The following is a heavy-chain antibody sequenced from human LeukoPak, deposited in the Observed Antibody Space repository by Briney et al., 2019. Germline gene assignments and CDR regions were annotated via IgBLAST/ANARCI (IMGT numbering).Heavy chain of an antibody. Sequence: GGSLRLSCAASGFTVSSNYMSWVRQAPGKGLEWVSLTYTNSNTYYADSVKGRFTISRDNSKNTLYLQMNSLRAEDTAVYYCARTVSDWNGGDYWGQGTLVTVSS. V-gene: IGHV3-53*01. CDR3: ARTVSDWNGGDY. CDR1: GFTVSSNY. D-gene: IGHD1-1*01. CDR2: TYTNSNT. J-gene: IGHJ4*02.